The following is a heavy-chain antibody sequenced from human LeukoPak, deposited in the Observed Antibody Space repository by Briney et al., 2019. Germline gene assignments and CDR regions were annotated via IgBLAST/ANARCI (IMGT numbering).Heavy chain of an antibody. V-gene: IGHV4-59*01. D-gene: IGHD1-1*01. J-gene: IGHJ4*02. CDR1: GGCISSYY. CDR2: IYYSGST. CDR3: ARGFFSTTGYDY. Sequence: SETLSLTCTVSGGCISSYYWSWIRQPPGKGLEWIGYIYYSGSTNYNPSLKSRVTISVDTSKNQFSLKLSSVTAADTAVYYCARGFFSTTGYDYWGQGTLVTVSS.